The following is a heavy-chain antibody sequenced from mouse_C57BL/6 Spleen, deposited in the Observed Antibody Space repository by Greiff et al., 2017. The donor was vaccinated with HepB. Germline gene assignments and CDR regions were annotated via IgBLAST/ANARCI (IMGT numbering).Heavy chain of an antibody. CDR2: IDPNSGGT. CDR3: ATYGSSYERYYAMDY. J-gene: IGHJ4*01. Sequence: QVQLKQPGAELVKPGASVKLSCKASGYTFTSYWMHWVKQRPGRGLEWIGRIDPNSGGTKYNEKFKSKATLTVDKPSSTAYMQLSSLTSEDSAVYYCATYGSSYERYYAMDYWGQGTSVTVSS. D-gene: IGHD1-1*01. CDR1: GYTFTSYW. V-gene: IGHV1-72*01.